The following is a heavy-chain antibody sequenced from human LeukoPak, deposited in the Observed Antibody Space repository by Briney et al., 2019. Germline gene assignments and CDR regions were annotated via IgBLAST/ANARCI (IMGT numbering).Heavy chain of an antibody. D-gene: IGHD3-9*01. CDR2: IRYDGSNK. Sequence: GGSLRLSCAASGFTFSSYEMNWVRQAPGKGLEWVAFIRYDGSNKYYADSVKGRFTISRDNSKNTLYLQMNSLRAEDTAVYYCAKVNDIYFKNWFDPWGQGTLVTVSS. CDR1: GFTFSSYE. J-gene: IGHJ5*02. CDR3: AKVNDIYFKNWFDP. V-gene: IGHV3-30*02.